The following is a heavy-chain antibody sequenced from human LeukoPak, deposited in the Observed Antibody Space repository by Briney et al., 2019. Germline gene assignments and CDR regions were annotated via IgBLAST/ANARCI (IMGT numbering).Heavy chain of an antibody. J-gene: IGHJ4*02. V-gene: IGHV1-2*02. D-gene: IGHD6-13*01. CDR1: GYTFTGYY. CDR2: INPNSGGT. Sequence: GASVKVSCKASGYTFTGYYMHWVRQAPGQGLEWMGWINPNSGGTNYAQKFHVRVTMTRDPSISTAYMELSRLRFDDPAVYYCARVGSSWPADYWGQGTLVTVSS. CDR3: ARVGSSWPADY.